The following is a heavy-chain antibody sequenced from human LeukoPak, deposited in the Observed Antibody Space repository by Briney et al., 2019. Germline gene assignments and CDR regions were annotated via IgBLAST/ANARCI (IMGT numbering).Heavy chain of an antibody. CDR2: ISRNGDRTP. Sequence: GGSLRLSCAASGFTFSHYAMSWVRQAPGKGLEWISAISRNGDRTPYYADSVKGRFTISRDNAKNSLYLQMNSLRAEDTAVYYCARDPNYYLELDTEVGYYFDYWGQGTLVTVSS. D-gene: IGHD3-10*01. J-gene: IGHJ4*02. CDR1: GFTFSHYA. V-gene: IGHV3-48*03. CDR3: ARDPNYYLELDTEVGYYFDY.